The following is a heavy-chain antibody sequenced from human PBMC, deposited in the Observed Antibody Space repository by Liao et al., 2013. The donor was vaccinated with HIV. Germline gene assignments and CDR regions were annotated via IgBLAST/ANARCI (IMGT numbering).Heavy chain of an antibody. J-gene: IGHJ2*01. Sequence: QVQLQESGPGLVKPSETLSLTCTVSGGSISSYYWSWIRQPAGKGLEWLGRIYTTGNTKYNPSLKSRVTMSVDTSKIQFSLRLNSVTAADTAVYYCARSNLRDWYFDLWGRGTLVTVSS. CDR3: ARSNLRDWYFDL. D-gene: IGHD2-8*01. V-gene: IGHV4-4*07. CDR2: IYTTGNT. CDR1: GGSISSYY.